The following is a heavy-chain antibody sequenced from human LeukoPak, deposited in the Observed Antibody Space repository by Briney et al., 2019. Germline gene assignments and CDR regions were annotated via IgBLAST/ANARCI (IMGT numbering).Heavy chain of an antibody. CDR2: IIPGLGMT. CDR1: GGAFSSDA. J-gene: IGHJ4*02. CDR3: ASPTPPFY. V-gene: IGHV1-69*04. Sequence: SVKVSCKASGGAFSSDAIHWVRQAPGQGLEWMGRIIPGLGMTDYTQKFQGRVTFIADKPTGTAYMELSSLRSEDTAIYYCASPTPPFYWGQGTLVTVSS.